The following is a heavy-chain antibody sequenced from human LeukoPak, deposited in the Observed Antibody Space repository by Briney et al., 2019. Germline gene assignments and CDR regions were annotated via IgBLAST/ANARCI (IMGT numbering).Heavy chain of an antibody. D-gene: IGHD3-10*01. J-gene: IGHJ5*02. CDR2: IYYSSTT. CDR3: ARHGGFLPLDP. V-gene: IGHV4-59*01. Sequence: PSETLSLTCAVSDASINSDYWSWIRQPPGKGLEWIGYIYYSSTTNYNPSLKSRVTISMDTSQNRFSLKLTSLTAADTAIYYCARHGGFLPLDPWGQGILVTVSS. CDR1: DASINSDY.